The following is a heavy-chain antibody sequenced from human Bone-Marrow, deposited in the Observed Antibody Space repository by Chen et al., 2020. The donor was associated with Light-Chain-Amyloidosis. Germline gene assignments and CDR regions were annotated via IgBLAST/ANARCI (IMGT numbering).Heavy chain of an antibody. CDR3: ARQGYYEISGYSDY. D-gene: IGHD3-22*01. CDR1: GNIFSSYW. CDR2: IDLSDFDT. J-gene: IGHJ4*02. V-gene: IGHV5-10-1*03. Sequence: EVQLVQSGAEVIKPGESLRISCTGSGNIFSSYWISWVRQMPGKGLEWMGRIDLSDFDTNYSPSFQGHVTISVDKSINTAHLQWSRLEASDTAIYYCARQGYYEISGYSDYWGQGTLVTVSS.